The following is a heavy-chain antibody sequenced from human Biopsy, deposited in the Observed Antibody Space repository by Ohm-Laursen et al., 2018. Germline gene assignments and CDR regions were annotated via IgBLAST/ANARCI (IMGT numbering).Heavy chain of an antibody. Sequence: SVKVSCKASGYSFSTYDVNWVQQARGQGLEWMGWMIPSSGKTGYAQRFQGRVTLTMNTSISTAYMELSGLRSEDTAVYFGARGYSRRVSIFEASIYWFDTWGQGTLVTVSS. V-gene: IGHV1-8*01. CDR1: GYSFSTYD. D-gene: IGHD6-6*01. CDR2: MIPSSGKT. J-gene: IGHJ5*02. CDR3: ARGYSRRVSIFEASIYWFDT.